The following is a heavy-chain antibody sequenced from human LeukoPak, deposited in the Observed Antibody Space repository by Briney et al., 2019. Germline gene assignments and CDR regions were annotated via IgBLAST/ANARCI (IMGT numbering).Heavy chain of an antibody. CDR1: GFTFSSYW. Sequence: GSLRLSCAASGFTFSSYWMSWVRQAPGKGLEWVANIKQDGSEKYYVDSVKGRFTISRDNAKNSLYLQMNSLRAEDTAVYYCARDLQRGYSGYDFLHYYMDVWGKGTTVTISS. D-gene: IGHD5-12*01. V-gene: IGHV3-7*01. CDR2: IKQDGSEK. J-gene: IGHJ6*03. CDR3: ARDLQRGYSGYDFLHYYMDV.